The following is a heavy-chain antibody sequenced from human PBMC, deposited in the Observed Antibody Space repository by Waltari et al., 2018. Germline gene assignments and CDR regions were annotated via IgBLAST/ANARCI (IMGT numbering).Heavy chain of an antibody. J-gene: IGHJ5*02. CDR2: IYYSGST. CDR3: ARGSYSSSYNWFDP. V-gene: IGHV4-59*01. Sequence: QVQLQESGPGLVKPSETLSLTCTVSGGSISSYYWRWIRQPPGKGLEWIGYIYYSGSTNYNPSLKSRVTISVDTSKNQFSLKLSSVTAADTAVYYCARGSYSSSYNWFDPWGQGTLVTVSS. D-gene: IGHD6-6*01. CDR1: GGSISSYY.